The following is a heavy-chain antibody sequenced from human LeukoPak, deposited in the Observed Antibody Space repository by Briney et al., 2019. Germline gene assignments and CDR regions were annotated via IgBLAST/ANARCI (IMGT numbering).Heavy chain of an antibody. CDR1: GYTFTGYY. V-gene: IGHV1-2*02. CDR2: INPNSGGT. J-gene: IGHJ3*02. D-gene: IGHD1-26*01. Sequence: GASVKVSCKASGYTFTGYYMHWVRQAPGQGLEWMGWINPNSGGTNYAQKFQGRVTMTRDTSISTAYMELSRLRSDDTAVYYCARGGSRGELLLNVDAFDIWGQGTMVTVSS. CDR3: ARGGSRGELLLNVDAFDI.